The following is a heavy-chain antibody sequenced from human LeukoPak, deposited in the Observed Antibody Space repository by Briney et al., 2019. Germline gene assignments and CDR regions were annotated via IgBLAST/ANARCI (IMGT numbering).Heavy chain of an antibody. CDR1: GFTFRNYG. CDR2: ISGSGGST. CDR3: AKVYCSGGSCYFDY. V-gene: IGHV3-23*01. Sequence: GGSLRLSCAASGFTFRNYGMHWVRQAPGKGLEWVSAISGSGGSTYYADSVKGRFTISRDNSKNTLYLQMNSLRAEDTAVYYCAKVYCSGGSCYFDYWGQGTLVTVSS. J-gene: IGHJ4*02. D-gene: IGHD2-15*01.